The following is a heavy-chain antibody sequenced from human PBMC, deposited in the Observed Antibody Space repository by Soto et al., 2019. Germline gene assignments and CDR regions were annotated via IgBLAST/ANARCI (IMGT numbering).Heavy chain of an antibody. Sequence: EVQLLESGGGLVQPGGSLRLSCAASGFTFSSYAMSWVRQAPGKGLEWVSAISGSGGSTYYADSVKGRFTISRDNSKNKLYLQMNRLRAEDTAVYYCAKEGGYCSSTSCYGRVYYWGQGTLVTVSS. CDR3: AKEGGYCSSTSCYGRVYY. CDR2: ISGSGGST. V-gene: IGHV3-23*01. CDR1: GFTFSSYA. J-gene: IGHJ4*02. D-gene: IGHD2-2*03.